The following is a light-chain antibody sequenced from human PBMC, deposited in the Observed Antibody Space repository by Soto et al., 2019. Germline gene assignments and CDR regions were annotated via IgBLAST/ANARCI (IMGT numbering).Light chain of an antibody. V-gene: IGKV3-11*01. CDR3: QQRSVWRLT. CDR2: DSS. J-gene: IGKJ4*01. Sequence: EVVLTHFPATLSLSPGDGATLSCRASQSVSSYLAWYQQKRGQAPRLLIYDSSNSATGIPARFSGSGSGKELGLIMSSLEPEDFGVDYCQQRSVWRLTVGGGTKVDIK. CDR1: QSVSSY.